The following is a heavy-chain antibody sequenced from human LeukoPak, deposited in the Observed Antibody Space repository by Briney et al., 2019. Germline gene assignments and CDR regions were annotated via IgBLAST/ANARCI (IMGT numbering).Heavy chain of an antibody. CDR1: GYTFTGYY. CDR3: ARTYYDFWSGHQSAVGP. J-gene: IGHJ5*02. D-gene: IGHD3-3*01. Sequence: ASVKVSCKASGYTFTGYYMHWVRQAPGQGLEWMGWINPNSGGTNYAQKFQGRVTMTRDTSISTAYMELSRLRPDDTAVYYCARTYYDFWSGHQSAVGPWGQGTLVTVSS. V-gene: IGHV1-2*02. CDR2: INPNSGGT.